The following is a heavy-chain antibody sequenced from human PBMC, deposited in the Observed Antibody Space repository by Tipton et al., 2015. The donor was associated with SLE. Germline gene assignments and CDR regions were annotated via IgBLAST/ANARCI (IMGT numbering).Heavy chain of an antibody. D-gene: IGHD1-26*01. CDR3: ARGGGWELWYFDY. Sequence: LRLSCAVYGGSFSGYYWSWIRQPPGKGLEWIGEINHSGSTNYNPSLKSRVTISVDTSKNQFSLKLSSVTAADTAVYYCARGGGWELWYFDYWGQGTLVTASS. CDR2: INHSGST. CDR1: GGSFSGYY. J-gene: IGHJ4*02. V-gene: IGHV4-34*01.